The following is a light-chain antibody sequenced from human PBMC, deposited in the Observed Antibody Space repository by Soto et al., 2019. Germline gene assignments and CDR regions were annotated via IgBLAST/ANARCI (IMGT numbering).Light chain of an antibody. V-gene: IGKV3-20*01. J-gene: IGKJ1*01. CDR2: GAS. CDR1: QSVSSSY. Sequence: EIVFTQSPGTLALSPGERATLSCRASQSVSSSYLAWYQQKPGQAPRLLIYGASSRATGIPDRFSGSGSGTDFTLTISRLEPEDFAVYYCQQYGSSLRWTFGQGTKVDI. CDR3: QQYGSSLRWT.